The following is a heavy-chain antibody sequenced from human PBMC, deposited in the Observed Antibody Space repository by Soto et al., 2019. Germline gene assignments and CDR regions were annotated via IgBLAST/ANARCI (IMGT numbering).Heavy chain of an antibody. CDR1: GFTFSSYS. CDR3: ASYGSGSPKVYYYYMDV. J-gene: IGHJ6*03. CDR2: ISSSSSTI. Sequence: GGSLRLSCAASGFTFSSYSMNWVRQAPGKGLEWVSYISSSSSTIYYADSVKGRFTISRDNAKNSLYLQMNSLRAEETAVYYCASYGSGSPKVYYYYMDVWGKGTTVTVSS. D-gene: IGHD3-10*01. V-gene: IGHV3-48*01.